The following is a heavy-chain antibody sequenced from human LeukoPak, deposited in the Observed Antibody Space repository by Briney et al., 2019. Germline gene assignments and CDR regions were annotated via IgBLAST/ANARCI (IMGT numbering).Heavy chain of an antibody. J-gene: IGHJ4*02. D-gene: IGHD1-14*01. V-gene: IGHV3-23*01. CDR1: GFTFLNYA. Sequence: GGSLTETLAACGFTFLNYAMSWVRQAPGKGLEWVSAISGSGDSTYSADSVKGRFTISRDNSKNTLYLQMNSLRAEDTAVYYCAKGRVGPTYNSRHYWGQGKQATVSS. CDR2: ISGSGDST. CDR3: AKGRVGPTYNSRHY.